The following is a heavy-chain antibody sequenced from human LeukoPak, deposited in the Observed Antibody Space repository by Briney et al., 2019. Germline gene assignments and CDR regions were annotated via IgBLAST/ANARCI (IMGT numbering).Heavy chain of an antibody. CDR1: GYIFTSHG. Sequence: ASVKVSCKASGYIFTSHGIIWVRQAPGQGLQWMGWISAHLVNTNYAQKLLGRVTMTTDTSTSTVYMELTSLRPDDTAVYYCARAETTLLPDSWGQGTLVTVSS. V-gene: IGHV1-18*01. CDR2: ISAHLVNT. CDR3: ARAETTLLPDS. J-gene: IGHJ4*02. D-gene: IGHD4-11*01.